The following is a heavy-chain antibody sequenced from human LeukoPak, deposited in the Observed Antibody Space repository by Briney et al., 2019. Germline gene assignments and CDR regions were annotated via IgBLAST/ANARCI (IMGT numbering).Heavy chain of an antibody. J-gene: IGHJ2*01. Sequence: PSETLSLTCTVSGGSININTYYWGWIRQPPGKGLEWIGSIYYSGSTYDNPSLKSRVTISVDTSKNQFSLKLSSVTAADTAVYYCARASHGWYFDLWGRGTLVTVSS. CDR3: ARASHGWYFDL. CDR1: GGSININTYY. V-gene: IGHV4-39*07. D-gene: IGHD6-6*01. CDR2: IYYSGST.